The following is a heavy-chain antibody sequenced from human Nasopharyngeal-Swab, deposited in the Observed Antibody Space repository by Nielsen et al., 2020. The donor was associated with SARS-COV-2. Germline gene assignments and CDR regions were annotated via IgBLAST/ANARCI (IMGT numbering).Heavy chain of an antibody. CDR3: AKDSRSSYYDAYYYSIDV. CDR2: ISRNAASI. V-gene: IGHV3-9*01. Sequence: GGYLRLSWAVSGFTFDDYAMHWVRQAPGTGLEWVSSISRNAASIGYAASVKGRFTISRDNAKNSLYLQMSTLRAEDTALYYCAKDSRSSYYDAYYYSIDVWGKGTTVTVSS. D-gene: IGHD4-11*01. J-gene: IGHJ6*03. CDR1: GFTFDDYA.